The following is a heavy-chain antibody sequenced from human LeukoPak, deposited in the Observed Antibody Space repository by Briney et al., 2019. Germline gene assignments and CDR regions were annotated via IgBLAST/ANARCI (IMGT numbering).Heavy chain of an antibody. CDR3: ARDYGYGVTVMISDDY. CDR1: GYSFNRYG. J-gene: IGHJ4*02. V-gene: IGHV1-18*01. CDR2: ISGYNGNT. D-gene: IGHD5-18*01. Sequence: ASVKVSCKASGYSFNRYGISWVRQAPGQGLEWMGWISGYNGNTNQAQKFQGRVSMTTDTSTSTAYMELRSLRSDDTAVYYCARDYGYGVTVMISDDYWGQGTLVTVSP.